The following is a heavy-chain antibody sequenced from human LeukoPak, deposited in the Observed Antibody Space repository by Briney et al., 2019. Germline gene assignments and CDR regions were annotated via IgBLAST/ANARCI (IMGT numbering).Heavy chain of an antibody. CDR3: ARALLWFGEPSHIDY. J-gene: IGHJ4*02. Sequence: GASVKVSCKASGYTFTSYGISWVRQAPGLELEWMGWIAAYNDNTNYAQKLQGRVTMTTDTSTSTAYMELRSLRSDDTAVYYCARALLWFGEPSHIDYWGQGTLVTASS. D-gene: IGHD3-10*01. CDR2: IAAYNDNT. CDR1: GYTFTSYG. V-gene: IGHV1-18*01.